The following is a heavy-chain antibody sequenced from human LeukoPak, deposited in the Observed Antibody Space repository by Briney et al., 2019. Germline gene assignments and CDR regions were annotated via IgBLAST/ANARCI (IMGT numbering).Heavy chain of an antibody. V-gene: IGHV3-9*01. J-gene: IGHJ6*02. CDR3: AKDGHCSSTSCHDYYYYYGMDV. Sequence: GGSLRLSCAASGFTFDDYAMHWVRQAPGKGLEWVSGISRNSGSIGYADSVKGRFTISRDNAKNSLYLQMNSPRAEDTALYYCAKDGHCSSTSCHDYYYYYGMDVWGQGTTVTVSS. CDR2: ISRNSGSI. D-gene: IGHD2-2*01. CDR1: GFTFDDYA.